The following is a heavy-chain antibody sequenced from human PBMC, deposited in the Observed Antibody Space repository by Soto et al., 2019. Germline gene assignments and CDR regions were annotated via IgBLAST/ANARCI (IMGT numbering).Heavy chain of an antibody. CDR3: AKCSMKYSSSWYFGALGGMDV. V-gene: IGHV3-23*01. CDR1: GFTFSSYA. Sequence: GGSLRLSCAASGFTFSSYAMSWVRQAPGKGLEWVSAISGSGGSTYYADSVKGRFTISRDNSKNTLYLQMNSLRAEDTAVYYCAKCSMKYSSSWYFGALGGMDVWGQGTTVTVSS. J-gene: IGHJ6*02. CDR2: ISGSGGST. D-gene: IGHD6-13*01.